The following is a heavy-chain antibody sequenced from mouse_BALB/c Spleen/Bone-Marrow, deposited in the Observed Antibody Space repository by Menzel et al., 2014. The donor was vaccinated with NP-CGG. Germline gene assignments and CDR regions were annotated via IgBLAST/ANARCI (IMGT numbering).Heavy chain of an antibody. CDR3: ARSRGLRRDWCFDV. CDR2: ISYSDIT. J-gene: IGHJ1*01. CDR1: GYSITSDYA. D-gene: IGHD2-4*01. V-gene: IGHV3-2*02. Sequence: EVQLQQSGPGLVKPSQSLSLTCTVTGYSITSDYAWNWIRQFPGNKLEWMGYISYSDITSYNPSLKSRISITRDTSKNQFFLQLNSVTTEDTATYYCARSRGLRRDWCFDVWGAGTTVTVSS.